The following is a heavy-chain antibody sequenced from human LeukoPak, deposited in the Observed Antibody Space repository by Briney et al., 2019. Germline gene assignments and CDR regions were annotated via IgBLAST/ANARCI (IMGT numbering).Heavy chain of an antibody. J-gene: IGHJ4*02. Sequence: GGSLRLSCAASGFTVSTNHMSWVRQTPGKGLEWVSTIYSGGSIYYADSVKGRFTISRDNSKNTLYLQMNSLRAEDTAVYYCARGGYGDYVLYGNYWGQGTLVTVSS. CDR3: ARGGYGDYVLYGNY. CDR2: IYSGGSI. V-gene: IGHV3-53*01. D-gene: IGHD4-17*01. CDR1: GFTVSTNH.